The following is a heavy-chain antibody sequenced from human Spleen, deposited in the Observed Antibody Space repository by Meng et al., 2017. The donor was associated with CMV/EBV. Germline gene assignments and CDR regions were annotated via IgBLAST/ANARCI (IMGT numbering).Heavy chain of an antibody. D-gene: IGHD3-3*01. CDR3: AKDSAYYDFWSSHGMDV. J-gene: IGHJ6*02. Sequence: FTCSSYAMSWVRQAPRKGLEWVSAISGSGGSTYYADSVKGRFTLSRDNSKNTLYLQMNSLRAEDTAVYYCAKDSAYYDFWSSHGMDVWGQGTTVTVSS. CDR1: FTCSSYA. CDR2: ISGSGGST. V-gene: IGHV3-23*01.